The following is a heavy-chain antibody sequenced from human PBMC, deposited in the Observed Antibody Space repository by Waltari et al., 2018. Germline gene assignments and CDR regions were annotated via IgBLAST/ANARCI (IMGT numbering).Heavy chain of an antibody. CDR3: AKEKRNAGVDY. CDR1: GFTFRNYG. CDR2: ISADGNFK. J-gene: IGHJ4*02. D-gene: IGHD7-27*01. V-gene: IGHV3-30*18. Sequence: QVQLVESGGGVVQPGKSLRISCEASGFTFRNYGFHWVRQAPGMALDWGAVISADGNFKYHADSVKGRFTISRDYSRNTLYLQMDSLTIEDTGVYFCAKEKRNAGVDYWGQGILVTVSS.